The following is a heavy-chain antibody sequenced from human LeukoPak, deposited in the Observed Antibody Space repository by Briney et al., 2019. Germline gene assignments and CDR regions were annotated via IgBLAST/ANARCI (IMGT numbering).Heavy chain of an antibody. CDR1: GGSFSGYY. V-gene: IGHV4-34*01. D-gene: IGHD3-3*01. CDR2: INHSGGT. J-gene: IGHJ3*02. Sequence: SETLSLTCAVYGGSFSGYYWSWIRQPPGKGLEWIGEINHSGGTNYNPSLKSRVTISVDTSKNQFSLKLSSVTAADTAVYYCARTHYDFWSGPVNAFDIWGQGTMVTVSS. CDR3: ARTHYDFWSGPVNAFDI.